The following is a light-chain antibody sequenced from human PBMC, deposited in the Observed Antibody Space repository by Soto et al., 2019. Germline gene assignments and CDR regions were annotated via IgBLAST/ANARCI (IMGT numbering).Light chain of an antibody. V-gene: IGKV1-39*01. CDR3: QQSHSTPLYT. Sequence: DIQMTQSPSSLSASVGDRVTITCRASQSIISYLNWYQQKPGKAPKLLIYAASSLQSGVPSRFSGSGSGTDFTLTISSLQPEDFATYYCQQSHSTPLYTFGQGTKLEIK. CDR2: AAS. J-gene: IGKJ2*01. CDR1: QSIISY.